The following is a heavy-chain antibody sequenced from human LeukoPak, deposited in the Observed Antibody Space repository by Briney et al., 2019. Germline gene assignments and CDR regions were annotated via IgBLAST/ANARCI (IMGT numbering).Heavy chain of an antibody. Sequence: SETLSLTCTVSGGSISSGSYYCSWLRQPAGKGLEWIGRIYTSGSTNNNPSLKSRVTRSVDTSKNQFSLKLSSVTAADTAVYYCASTGSGYGYWGQGTLVTVSS. V-gene: IGHV4-61*02. CDR1: GGSISSGSYY. CDR2: IYTSGST. CDR3: ASTGSGYGY. D-gene: IGHD3-22*01. J-gene: IGHJ4*02.